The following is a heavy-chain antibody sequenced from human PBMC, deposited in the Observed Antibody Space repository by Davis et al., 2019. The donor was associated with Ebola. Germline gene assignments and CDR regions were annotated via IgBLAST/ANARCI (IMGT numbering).Heavy chain of an antibody. D-gene: IGHD3-3*01. J-gene: IGHJ4*02. V-gene: IGHV4-34*01. CDR2: INHSGST. CDR3: ARGAQYDFWSGYQHYFDY. CDR1: GFTFSSYS. Sequence: GSLRLSCAASGFTFSSYSMNWVRQAPGKGLEWIGEINHSGSTNYNPSLKSRVTISVDTSKNQFSLKLSSVTAADTAVYYCARGAQYDFWSGYQHYFDYWGQGTLVTVSS.